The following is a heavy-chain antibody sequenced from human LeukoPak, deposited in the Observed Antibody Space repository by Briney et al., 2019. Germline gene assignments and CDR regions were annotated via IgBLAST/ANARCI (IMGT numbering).Heavy chain of an antibody. CDR3: ARDRVLSGSRYYYMDV. CDR1: GYTFTGYY. V-gene: IGHV1-2*02. J-gene: IGHJ6*03. Sequence: ASAKVSCKASGYTFTGYYMHWVRQAPGQGPEWMGWTNPNSGGTNYAQKFQGRVTMTRDTSISTAYMELSRLRSDDTAVYYCARDRVLSGSRYYYMDVWGKGTTVTVSS. CDR2: TNPNSGGT. D-gene: IGHD6-19*01.